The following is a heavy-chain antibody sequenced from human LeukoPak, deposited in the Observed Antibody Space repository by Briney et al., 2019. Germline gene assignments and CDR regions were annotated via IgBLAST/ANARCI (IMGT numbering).Heavy chain of an antibody. D-gene: IGHD3-22*01. CDR1: GGSISSYY. CDR2: IYYSGST. J-gene: IGHJ5*02. V-gene: IGHV4-59*12. Sequence: KPSETLSLTCTVSGGSISSYYWSWIRQPPGKGLEWIGYIYYSGSTNYNPSLKRRVTISVDTSKNQFSLKLSSVTAADTAVYYCAREHIDYYDSSGYWSNGNWFDPWGQGTLVTVSS. CDR3: AREHIDYYDSSGYWSNGNWFDP.